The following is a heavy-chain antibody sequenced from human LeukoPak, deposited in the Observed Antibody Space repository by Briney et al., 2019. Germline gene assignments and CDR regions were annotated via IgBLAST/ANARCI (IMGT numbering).Heavy chain of an antibody. CDR1: GFTFSSYA. J-gene: IGHJ4*02. Sequence: PGGSLRLSCAASGFTFSSYAMSWVRQAPGKGLEWVPAISGSGGSTYYADSVKGRFTISRDNSKNTLYLQMNSLRAEDTAVYYCAKGYYGVRDIVATELFWFDYWGQGTLVTVSS. CDR3: AKGYYGVRDIVATELFWFDY. D-gene: IGHD5-12*01. CDR2: ISGSGGST. V-gene: IGHV3-23*01.